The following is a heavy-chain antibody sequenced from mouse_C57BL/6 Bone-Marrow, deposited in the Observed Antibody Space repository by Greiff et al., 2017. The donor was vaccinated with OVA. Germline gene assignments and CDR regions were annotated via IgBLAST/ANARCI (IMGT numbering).Heavy chain of an antibody. V-gene: IGHV8-8*01. CDR1: GFSLSTFGMG. D-gene: IGHD1-1*01. Sequence: QVTLKESGPGILQPSQTLSLTCSFSGFSLSTFGMGVGWIRQPSGKGLEWLAHIWWDDDKYYNPALKSRLPISKDTSKNQVFLKIANVDTADTATYYCARIGDYYGSSPYYYAMDYWGQGTSVTVSS. CDR3: ARIGDYYGSSPYYYAMDY. J-gene: IGHJ4*01. CDR2: IWWDDDK.